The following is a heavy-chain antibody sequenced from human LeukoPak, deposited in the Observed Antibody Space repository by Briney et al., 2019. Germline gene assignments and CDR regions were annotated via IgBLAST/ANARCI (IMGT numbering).Heavy chain of an antibody. CDR3: ARGVDGTISGGRGRY. V-gene: IGHV3-30-3*01. D-gene: IGHD3-3*01. J-gene: IGHJ4*02. Sequence: GRSPRLSCVASGFTFSHYSMHWVRQAAGKGLEWVALILYDGSAKYYVDSVKGRFTISRDDSKNTLYLQLNSLRGEDTAMYYCARGVDGTISGGRGRYWGRGTLVTVSS. CDR1: GFTFSHYS. CDR2: ILYDGSAK.